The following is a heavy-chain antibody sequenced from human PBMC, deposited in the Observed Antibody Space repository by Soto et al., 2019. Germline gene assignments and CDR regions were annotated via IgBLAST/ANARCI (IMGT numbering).Heavy chain of an antibody. J-gene: IGHJ6*02. V-gene: IGHV3-33*01. CDR1: GFTFSSYG. CDR2: IWYDGSNK. CDR3: ARDRDTAMTYGMDV. Sequence: SLRLSCAASGFTFSSYGMHWVRQAPGKGLEWVAVIWYDGSNKYYADSVKGRFTISRDNSKNTLYLQMNSLRAEDTAVYYCARDRDTAMTYGMDVWGQGTTVTVSS. D-gene: IGHD5-18*01.